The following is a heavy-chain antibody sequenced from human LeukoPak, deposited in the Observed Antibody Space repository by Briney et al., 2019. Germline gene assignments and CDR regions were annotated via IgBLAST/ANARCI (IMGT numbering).Heavy chain of an antibody. CDR2: INPNSGGT. D-gene: IGHD4-17*01. V-gene: IGHV1-2*06. CDR1: GYTFTGYY. CDR3: ARDNYGDYERDWFDP. J-gene: IGHJ5*02. Sequence: ASVKVSCKASGYTFTGYYMHWVRQAPRQGLEWMGRINPNSGGTNYAQKFQGRVTMTRDTSISTAYMELSRLRSDDTAVYYCARDNYGDYERDWFDPWGQGTLVTVSS.